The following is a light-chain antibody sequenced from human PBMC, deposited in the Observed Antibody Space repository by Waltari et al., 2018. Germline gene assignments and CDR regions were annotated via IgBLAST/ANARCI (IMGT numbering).Light chain of an antibody. CDR1: INDIGGYNR. J-gene: IGLJ1*01. CDR2: EVS. Sequence: QAALTQPPSMSGSPGQSVTISCTGTINDIGGYNRVSWYQQYPDKAPKLMIFEVSQRPSVVSGRFSGSKPGNTSSLTSSGLQAEDEGDYYCNSYAGSNTFIFGIGTRLTVL. V-gene: IGLV2-8*01. CDR3: NSYAGSNTFI.